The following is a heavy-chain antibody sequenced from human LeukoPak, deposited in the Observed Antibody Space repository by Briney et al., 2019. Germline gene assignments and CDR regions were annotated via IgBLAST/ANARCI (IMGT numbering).Heavy chain of an antibody. CDR1: GYTFTSYG. V-gene: IGHV1-18*01. CDR2: ISAYNGNT. J-gene: IGHJ4*02. CDR3: ARNLMTTVTTRSPLPGY. Sequence: GASVKVSCKASGYTFTSYGISRVRQAPGQGLEWMGWISAYNGNTNYAQKLQGRVTMTTDTSTSTAYMELRSLRSDDTAVYYCARNLMTTVTTRSPLPGYWGQGTLVTVSS. D-gene: IGHD4-17*01.